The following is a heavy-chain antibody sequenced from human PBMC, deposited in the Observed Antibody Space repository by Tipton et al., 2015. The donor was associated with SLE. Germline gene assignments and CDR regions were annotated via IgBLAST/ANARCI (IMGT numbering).Heavy chain of an antibody. CDR1: GGSIRSSNW. CDR3: ARAPSGSHDFDY. Sequence: TLSLTCAVSGGSIRSSNWWSWVRQPPGKGLEWIGEIDHSGSTNSNPSLKSRVTISVDKSKNQFSLKLRSVTVADTAVYYCARAPSGSHDFDYWGQGTLVTVSS. CDR2: IDHSGST. D-gene: IGHD1-26*01. J-gene: IGHJ4*02. V-gene: IGHV4-4*02.